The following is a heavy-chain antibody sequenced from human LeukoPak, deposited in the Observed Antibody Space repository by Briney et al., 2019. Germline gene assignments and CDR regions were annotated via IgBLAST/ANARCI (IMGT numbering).Heavy chain of an antibody. CDR2: ISGSGGST. J-gene: IGHJ4*02. CDR1: GFTFSSYA. V-gene: IGHV3-23*01. D-gene: IGHD3-10*01. CDR3: ARDSSMLRGPLVVYYFDF. Sequence: GGSLRLSCAASGFTFSSYAMSWVRQAPGKGLEWVSAISGSGGSTYHADSVKGRFTISRDNSKNTLYLQMNNLRVEDTAVYYCARDSSMLRGPLVVYYFDFWGQGTLVTVSS.